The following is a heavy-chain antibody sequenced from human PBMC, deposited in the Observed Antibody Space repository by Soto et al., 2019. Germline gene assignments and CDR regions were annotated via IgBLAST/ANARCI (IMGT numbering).Heavy chain of an antibody. V-gene: IGHV3-48*03. CDR2: ISSSGSTI. J-gene: IGHJ4*02. CDR1: GFTISSYE. CDR3: ARELAAAGSFDY. D-gene: IGHD6-13*01. Sequence: EVQLVESGGGLVQPGGSLRLSCAASGFTISSYEMNWVRQAPGKGLEWVSYISSSGSTIYSADSVKGRFTISRDNAKNSLYLQMNSLRAEDTALYYCARELAAAGSFDYWGQGTLVTVSS.